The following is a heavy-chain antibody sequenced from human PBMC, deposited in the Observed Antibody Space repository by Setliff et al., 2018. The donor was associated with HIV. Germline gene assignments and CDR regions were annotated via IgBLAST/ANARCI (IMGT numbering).Heavy chain of an antibody. CDR2: IYYSGSG. D-gene: IGHD3-22*01. CDR3: ARRPHRRSGHYLYYFDS. CDR1: GGSISSSSYY. V-gene: IGHV4-39*01. J-gene: IGHJ4*02. Sequence: SETLSLTCTVSGGSISSSSYYWGWIRQPPGKGLEWIGSIYYSGSGYYNPSLKSRVTISVDTSKNQFSLKLSSVIAADTAVYYCARRPHRRSGHYLYYFDSWGQGTLVTVSS.